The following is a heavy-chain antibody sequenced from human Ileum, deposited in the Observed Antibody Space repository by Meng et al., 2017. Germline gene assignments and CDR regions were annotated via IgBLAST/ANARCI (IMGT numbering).Heavy chain of an antibody. J-gene: IGHJ6*02. D-gene: IGHD4-11*01. V-gene: IGHV3-11*01. Sequence: LKISCAASGFTFSDHYMSWIRQAPGKGLEWVSYISSSGSTIYYAESVKGRFTISRDNAKNSLYLQMNSLRAEDTAVYYCARDRKPSSYIGMDVWGQGTTVTVSS. CDR3: ARDRKPSSYIGMDV. CDR2: ISSSGSTI. CDR1: GFTFSDHY.